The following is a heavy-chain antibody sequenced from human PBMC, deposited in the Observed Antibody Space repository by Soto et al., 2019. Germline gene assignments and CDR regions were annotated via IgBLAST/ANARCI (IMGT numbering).Heavy chain of an antibody. Sequence: VQLLESGGGLVQPGGSLRLSCAASGFTFSSYAISWVRQAPGQGLEWMGGIIPIFGTANYAQKFQGRVTITADESTSTAYMELSSLRSEDTAVYYCARERRNYDILTGYYNFDAFDIWGQGTMVTVSS. CDR2: IIPIFGTA. J-gene: IGHJ3*02. V-gene: IGHV1-69*01. CDR1: GFTFSSYA. D-gene: IGHD3-9*01. CDR3: ARERRNYDILTGYYNFDAFDI.